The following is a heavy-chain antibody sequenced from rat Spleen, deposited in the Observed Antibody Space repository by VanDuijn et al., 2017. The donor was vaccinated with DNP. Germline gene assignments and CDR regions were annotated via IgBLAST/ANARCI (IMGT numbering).Heavy chain of an antibody. CDR2: ISYDGSST. CDR3: ARLTGDY. D-gene: IGHD5-1*01. V-gene: IGHV5-7*01. J-gene: IGHJ2*01. Sequence: EVQLVESGGGLVQPGRSMKLSCAASGFTFSDYNMAWVRQAPKKGLEWVATISYDGSSTDYRDSVKGRFTISRDNAKSTLYLQMDSLRSEDTATYYCARLTGDYWGQGVMVTVSS. CDR1: GFTFSDYN.